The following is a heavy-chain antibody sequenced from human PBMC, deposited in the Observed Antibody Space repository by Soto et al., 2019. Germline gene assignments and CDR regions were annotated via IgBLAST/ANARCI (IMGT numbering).Heavy chain of an antibody. J-gene: IGHJ4*02. CDR2: VKTKSDNYAT. CDR3: ARLWARGDGHDSPPFYLAC. Sequence: EVQLVESGGGLVQPGESVKLSCAAFGFTFTGSAIHWVRQAAGKGLEWVGRVKTKSDNYATAYTASVAGRFTTSRDDSKNTAYLQMNSLKTEDTAVYYCARLWARGDGHDSPPFYLACWGQGTLVTVSS. V-gene: IGHV3-73*02. D-gene: IGHD3-16*01. CDR1: GFTFTGSA.